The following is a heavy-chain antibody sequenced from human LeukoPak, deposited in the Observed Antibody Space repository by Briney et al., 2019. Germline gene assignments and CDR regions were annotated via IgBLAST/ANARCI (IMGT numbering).Heavy chain of an antibody. CDR3: ARASLRVLPRY. Sequence: GGSLRLSCAASGFTVSSNYMSWVRQAPGKGLEWVSVIYSGGSTYYADSVKGRFTISRDTSNNTLYLQMNSLRAEDTAVYYCARASLRVLPRYWGQGTLVTVSS. V-gene: IGHV3-66*01. D-gene: IGHD3-10*01. J-gene: IGHJ4*02. CDR1: GFTVSSNY. CDR2: IYSGGST.